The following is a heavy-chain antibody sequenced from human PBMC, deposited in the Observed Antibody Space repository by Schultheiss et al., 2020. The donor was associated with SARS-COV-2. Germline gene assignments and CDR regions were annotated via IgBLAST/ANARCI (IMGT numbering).Heavy chain of an antibody. D-gene: IGHD3-16*01. CDR2: IYYSGST. V-gene: IGHV4-34*11. CDR3: ARELGWVDP. J-gene: IGHJ5*02. CDR1: GGSFSGYS. Sequence: SETLSLTCAVYGGSFSGYSWSWIRQPPGKGLEWIGYIYYSGSTNYNPSLKSRVTISLDTSKNQFSLKLSSVTAADTAVYYCARELGWVDPWGQGTLVTVSS.